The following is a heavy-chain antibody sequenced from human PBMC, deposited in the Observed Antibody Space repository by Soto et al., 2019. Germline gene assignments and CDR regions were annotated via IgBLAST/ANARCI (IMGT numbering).Heavy chain of an antibody. CDR3: ARRTAGIAARPYYYYYYYMDV. Sequence: SETLSLTCTVSGGSISSYYWSWIRQPPGKGLEWIGYIYYSGSTNYNPSLKSRVTISVDTSKNQFSLKLSSVTAADTAVYYCARRTAGIAARPYYYYYYYMDVWGKGTTVTVSS. CDR1: GGSISSYY. J-gene: IGHJ6*03. D-gene: IGHD6-6*01. CDR2: IYYSGST. V-gene: IGHV4-59*08.